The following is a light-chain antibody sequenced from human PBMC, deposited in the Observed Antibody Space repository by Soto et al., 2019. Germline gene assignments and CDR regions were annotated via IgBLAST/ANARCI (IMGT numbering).Light chain of an antibody. CDR3: QQYGSSPPIT. V-gene: IGKV3-20*01. Sequence: EIVLTQSPGTLSLSPGERATLSCRASQSVSSSYLAWYQQKPGQAPRHLIYGASSRATGIPDRFSGSGSGTAFTLTISRLEPGDFAVYYCQQYGSSPPITFGQGTRLAIK. CDR2: GAS. CDR1: QSVSSSY. J-gene: IGKJ5*01.